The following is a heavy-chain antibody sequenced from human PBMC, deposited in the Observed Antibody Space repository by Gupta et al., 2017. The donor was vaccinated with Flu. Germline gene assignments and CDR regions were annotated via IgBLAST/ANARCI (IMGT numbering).Heavy chain of an antibody. D-gene: IGHD2-2*01. J-gene: IGHJ3*02. Sequence: QAPGKGLEGGSAISASGRSTSDADAVKGRFTVSRDNSKNTLLVEMKSLRAEDTAVDYCRIYLRGEWASTSCQVEGLDGAAMWGQGTTVTVSS. V-gene: IGHV3-23*01. CDR3: RIYLRGEWASTSCQVEGLDGAAM. CDR2: ISASGRST.